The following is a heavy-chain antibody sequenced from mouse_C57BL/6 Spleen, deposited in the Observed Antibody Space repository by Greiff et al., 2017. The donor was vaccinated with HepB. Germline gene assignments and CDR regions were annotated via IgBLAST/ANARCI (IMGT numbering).Heavy chain of an antibody. J-gene: IGHJ4*01. CDR1: GFTFSSYA. CDR2: ISSGGDYI. CDR3: TRDIGYYHPMDY. D-gene: IGHD2-2*01. V-gene: IGHV5-9-1*02. Sequence: EVMLVESGEGLVKPGGSLKLSCAASGFTFSSYAMSWVRQTPEKRLEWVAYISSGGDYIYYADTVKGRFTISRDNARNTLYLQMSSLKSEDTAMYYCTRDIGYYHPMDYWGQGTSVTVSS.